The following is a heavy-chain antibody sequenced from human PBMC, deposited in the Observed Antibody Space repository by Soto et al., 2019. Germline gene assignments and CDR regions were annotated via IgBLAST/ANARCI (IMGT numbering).Heavy chain of an antibody. CDR2: IKQDGSEK. Sequence: EVQLVESGGGLVQPGGSLRLSCSAFGFTFSSYWISWVRQAPGQGLGWVANIKQDGSEKYYVESVKGRFTISRDNVNNSLYLQMNSLRAEDTAVYYCASYPGVNWYFDLWGRGTLVTVSS. CDR1: GFTFSSYW. D-gene: IGHD2-21*01. CDR3: ASYPGVNWYFDL. J-gene: IGHJ2*01. V-gene: IGHV3-7*01.